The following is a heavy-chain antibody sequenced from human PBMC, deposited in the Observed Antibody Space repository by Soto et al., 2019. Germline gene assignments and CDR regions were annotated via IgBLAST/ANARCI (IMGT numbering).Heavy chain of an antibody. CDR2: IIPIFGTA. V-gene: IGHV1-69*13. D-gene: IGHD3-22*01. Sequence: SVKVSCKASGGTFSSYAISWVRQAPGQGLEWMGGIIPIFGTANYAQKFQGRVTITADESTSTAYMELSSLRSEDTAVYYCALVYYYDSSGYYGLCHNWFDPWGQGTLVTVSS. CDR1: GGTFSSYA. J-gene: IGHJ5*02. CDR3: ALVYYYDSSGYYGLCHNWFDP.